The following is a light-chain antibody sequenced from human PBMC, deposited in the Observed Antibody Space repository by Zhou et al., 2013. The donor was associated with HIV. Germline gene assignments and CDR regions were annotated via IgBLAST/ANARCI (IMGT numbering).Light chain of an antibody. CDR3: QQSYSTPLT. Sequence: DIQMTQSPSSVSASVGDRVTITCRASQDISTSLVWYQHKPGKAPKLLIYAASTLQSGVPSRFSGRGSGTDFSLTISSLQPEDFATYYCQQSYSTPLTFGGGTKVDIK. V-gene: IGKV1-12*01. CDR2: AAS. J-gene: IGKJ4*01. CDR1: QDISTS.